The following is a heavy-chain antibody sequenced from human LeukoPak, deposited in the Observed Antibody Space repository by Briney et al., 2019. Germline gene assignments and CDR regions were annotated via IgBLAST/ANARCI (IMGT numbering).Heavy chain of an antibody. J-gene: IGHJ6*02. CDR3: ARDSPEVMAEAPYYYYGMDV. CDR2: IYSGGST. V-gene: IGHV3-66*01. CDR1: GFTVSSNY. Sequence: GGSLRLSCAASGFTVSSNYVSWVRQAPGKGLEWVSVIYSGGSTYYADSVKGRFTISRDNSKNTLYLQMNSLRAEDTAVYYCARDSPEVMAEAPYYYYGMDVWGQGTTVTVSS. D-gene: IGHD2-21*01.